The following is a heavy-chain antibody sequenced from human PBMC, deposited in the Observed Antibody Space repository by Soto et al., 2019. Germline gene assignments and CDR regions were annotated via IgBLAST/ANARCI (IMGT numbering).Heavy chain of an antibody. D-gene: IGHD3-10*01. V-gene: IGHV1-18*01. CDR2: ISAYNGNT. CDR1: GYSFISYG. J-gene: IGHJ4*02. Sequence: ASVKVSCKASGYSFISYGISWVRQAPGQGHEWMGWISAYNGNTNYAQKLQGRVTMTTDTSTSTAYMELRSLRSDDTAVYYCARVGLIRGVIRGDYYYFDYWGQGTLVTVSS. CDR3: ARVGLIRGVIRGDYYYFDY.